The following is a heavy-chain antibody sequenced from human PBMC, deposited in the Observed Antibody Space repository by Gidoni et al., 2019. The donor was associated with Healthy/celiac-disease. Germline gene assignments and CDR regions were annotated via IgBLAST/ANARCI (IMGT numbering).Heavy chain of an antibody. D-gene: IGHD6-13*01. V-gene: IGHV3-30*18. CDR3: AKGGLAAAGNPFDY. J-gene: IGHJ4*02. CDR1: GFTLSSYG. Sequence: QVQLVESGGGVVQPGRSLRLSCAASGFTLSSYGMHWVRQAPGKGLEWVAVISYDGSNKYYADSVKGRFTISRDNSKNTLYLQMNSLRAEDTAVYYCAKGGLAAAGNPFDYWGQGTLVTVSS. CDR2: ISYDGSNK.